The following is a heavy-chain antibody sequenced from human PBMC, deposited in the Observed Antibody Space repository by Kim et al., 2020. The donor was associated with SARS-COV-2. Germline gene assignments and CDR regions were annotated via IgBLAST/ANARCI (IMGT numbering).Heavy chain of an antibody. CDR1: GYTFTSYG. Sequence: ASVKVSCKASGYTFTSYGISWVRQAPGQGLEWMGWISAYNGNTNYAQKLQGRVTMTTDTSTSTAYMELRSLRSDDTAVYYCARDPSSYYYDSSGKDNWFDPWGQGTLVTVSS. CDR2: ISAYNGNT. CDR3: ARDPSSYYYDSSGKDNWFDP. V-gene: IGHV1-18*01. D-gene: IGHD3-22*01. J-gene: IGHJ5*02.